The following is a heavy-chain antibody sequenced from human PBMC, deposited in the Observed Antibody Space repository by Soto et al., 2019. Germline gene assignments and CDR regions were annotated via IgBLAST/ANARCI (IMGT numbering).Heavy chain of an antibody. CDR3: ARHPSHDNYDIFLDY. V-gene: IGHV5-10-1*01. D-gene: IGHD3-9*01. CDR1: GYSFTSYW. J-gene: IGHJ4*02. CDR2: IDPSDSCT. Sequence: GESLKISCKVSGYSFTSYWISWVRQMPGKGLEWMGRIDPSDSCTNYSPSFQGHVTISADKSISTAYLQWSSLKASDTAMYYCARHPSHDNYDIFLDYWGQGTLVTVSS.